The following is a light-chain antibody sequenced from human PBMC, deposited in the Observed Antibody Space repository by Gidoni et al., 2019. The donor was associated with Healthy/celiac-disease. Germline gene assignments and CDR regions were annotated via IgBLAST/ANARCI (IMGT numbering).Light chain of an antibody. CDR2: GAS. J-gene: IGKJ1*01. CDR1: QSVSSSY. Sequence: EIVLTQSPGTLSLSPGERATLSCRASQSVSSSYLAWYQQKPGQAPRLLIYGASSRATGIPDRCSGSGSGIDFTLTISRLEPEDFAVYYCQQYGSSPTWTFGQGTKVEIK. CDR3: QQYGSSPTWT. V-gene: IGKV3-20*01.